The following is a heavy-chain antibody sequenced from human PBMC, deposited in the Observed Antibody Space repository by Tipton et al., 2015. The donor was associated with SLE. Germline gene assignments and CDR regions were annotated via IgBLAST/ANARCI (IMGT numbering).Heavy chain of an antibody. D-gene: IGHD5-12*01. Sequence: GLVKPSETLSLTCTVSDGSIDRYFWNWIRQPPGKGLEWIGYINNTGSTNYNPSLTSRATISVGTSRNQFSLNLNSVTAADTAVYYCARAGGYDYYYSGMDVWGQGATVTVSS. CDR3: ARAGGYDYYYSGMDV. CDR1: DGSIDRYF. V-gene: IGHV4-59*01. J-gene: IGHJ6*02. CDR2: INNTGST.